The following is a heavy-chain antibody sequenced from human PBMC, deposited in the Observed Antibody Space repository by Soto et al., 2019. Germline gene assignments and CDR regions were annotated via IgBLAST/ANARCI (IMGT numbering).Heavy chain of an antibody. CDR3: ARGRSNDFRSSPPPKFDP. J-gene: IGHJ5*02. CDR1: GFTFSSYS. CDR2: ISSSSSYI. D-gene: IGHD2-21*02. V-gene: IGHV3-21*01. Sequence: PGGSLRLSCAASGFTFSSYSMNWVRQAPGKGLEWVSSISSSSSYIYYADSVKGRFTISRDNAKNSLYLQMNSLRAGDTAIYYCARGRSNDFRSSPPPKFDPWGQGTLVTVS.